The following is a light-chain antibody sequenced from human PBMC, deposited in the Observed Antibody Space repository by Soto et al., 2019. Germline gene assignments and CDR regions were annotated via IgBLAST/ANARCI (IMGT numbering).Light chain of an antibody. CDR3: TSYAAGKNVV. CDR2: EVT. Sequence: QSALTQPPSASGSPGQSVTISCTGTSSDVGNYNYVSWYQQHPGKAPKLMIYEVTKRTSGVPDRFSGSKSGNTASLTVSGLQAEDEAEYYSTSYAAGKNVVFGGGTKVTVL. V-gene: IGLV2-8*01. CDR1: SSDVGNYNY. J-gene: IGLJ2*01.